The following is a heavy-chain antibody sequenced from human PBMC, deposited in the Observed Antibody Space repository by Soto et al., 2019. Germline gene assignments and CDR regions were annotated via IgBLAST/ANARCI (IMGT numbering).Heavy chain of an antibody. J-gene: IGHJ4*03. CDR3: ARDTRYSYGPDY. V-gene: IGHV1-2*02. CDR1: GYTFPGYY. CDR2: INPNSGGT. D-gene: IGHD5-18*01. Sequence: ASEEVSCEASGYTFPGYYIHWVRQAPGQGLEWMGWINPNSGGTNYAQKFQGRVTMTRDTSISTAYMELSRLRSDDTAVYYCARDTRYSYGPDYWGQGTMVTVSS.